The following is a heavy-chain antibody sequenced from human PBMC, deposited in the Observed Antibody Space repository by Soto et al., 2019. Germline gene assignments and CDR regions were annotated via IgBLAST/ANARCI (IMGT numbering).Heavy chain of an antibody. J-gene: IGHJ4*02. D-gene: IGHD4-17*01. Sequence: QVQLVQSGAEVKKPGASVKGSCKASGYTFTSYYMHWVRQAPGQGLEWMGIINPSGGSTSYAQKFQGRVTMTRDTSTSTVYIELSSRRSEDTAVYYCARESGYGDYVSSFDYWGQGTLVTVSS. CDR3: ARESGYGDYVSSFDY. CDR1: GYTFTSYY. V-gene: IGHV1-46*03. CDR2: INPSGGST.